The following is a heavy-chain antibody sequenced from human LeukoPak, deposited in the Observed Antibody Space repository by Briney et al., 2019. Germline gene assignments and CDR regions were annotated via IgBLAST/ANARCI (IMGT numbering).Heavy chain of an antibody. CDR2: IYSGGST. CDR3: ARSNYYDSSGQSYYFDY. J-gene: IGHJ4*02. V-gene: IGHV3-66*01. CDR1: GFTVSSNY. D-gene: IGHD3-22*01. Sequence: HPGGSLRLSCAASGFTVSSNYMSWVRQAPGKGLEWVSVIYSGGSTYYADSVKGRFTISRDNSKNTLYLQMNSLRAEDTAVYYCARSNYYDSSGQSYYFDYWGQGTLVTVSS.